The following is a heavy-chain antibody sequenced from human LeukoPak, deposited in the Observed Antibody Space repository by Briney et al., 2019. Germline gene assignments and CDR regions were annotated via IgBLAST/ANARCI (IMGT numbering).Heavy chain of an antibody. CDR3: ATCSSTSCYHYYYYMDV. V-gene: IGHV3-7*01. CDR1: GFNFSSYW. D-gene: IGHD2-2*01. Sequence: GGSLRLSCAASGFNFSSYWMSWVRQAPGKGLEWVANIKQDGSEEYYVDSVKGRFTISRDNAKNSLYLQMNSLRAEDRAVYYCATCSSTSCYHYYYYMDVWGKGTTVTVSS. CDR2: IKQDGSEE. J-gene: IGHJ6*03.